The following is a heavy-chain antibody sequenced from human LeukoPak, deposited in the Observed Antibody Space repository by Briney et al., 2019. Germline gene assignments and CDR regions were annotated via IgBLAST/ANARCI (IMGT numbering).Heavy chain of an antibody. J-gene: IGHJ3*02. CDR2: IGGSGSTI. Sequence: PGGSLRLSCAASGFTFSDYYMSWIRQAPGKGLEWVSYIGGSGSTIYYADSVEGRFTISRDNAKNSLYLQMNTLRAEDTAVYYCARGVAYCGGDCYRAFDIWGQGTMVTVSS. V-gene: IGHV3-11*01. CDR1: GFTFSDYY. CDR3: ARGVAYCGGDCYRAFDI. D-gene: IGHD2-21*02.